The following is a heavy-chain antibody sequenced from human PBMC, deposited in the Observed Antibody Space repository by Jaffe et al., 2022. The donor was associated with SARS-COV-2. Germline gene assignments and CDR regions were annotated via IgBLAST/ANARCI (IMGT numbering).Heavy chain of an antibody. J-gene: IGHJ6*02. CDR1: GYTFTSYD. CDR3: ARYCSSTSCYLNHYYYYGMDV. D-gene: IGHD2-2*01. Sequence: QVQLVQSGAEVKKPGASVKVSCKASGYTFTSYDINWVRQATGQGLEWMGWMNPNSGNTGYAQKFQGRVTMTRNTSISTAYMELSSLRSEDTAVYYCARYCSSTSCYLNHYYYYGMDVWGQGTTVTVSS. V-gene: IGHV1-8*01. CDR2: MNPNSGNT.